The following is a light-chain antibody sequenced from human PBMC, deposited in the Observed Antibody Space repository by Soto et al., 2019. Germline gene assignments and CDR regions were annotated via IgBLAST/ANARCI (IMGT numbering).Light chain of an antibody. CDR3: QRYNSLFS. V-gene: IGKV1-5*03. CDR2: KTS. J-gene: IGKJ3*01. CDR1: QSISSW. Sequence: DIQMTQSPSTLSASVRDRVTITCRASQSISSWLAWYQQKPGKAPKLLIYKTSTLESGVPSRFSGSGSGTEFTLTISSLQPDDFATYYCQRYNSLFSFGPGTKVDIK.